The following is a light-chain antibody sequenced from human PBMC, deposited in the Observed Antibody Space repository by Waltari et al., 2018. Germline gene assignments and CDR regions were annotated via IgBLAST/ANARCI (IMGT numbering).Light chain of an antibody. Sequence: QLVLTQSPSASASLGASVTLTCTLRSGHYNYAIPWHQQRPDQVPRHLMKVNSDGSHRKGAGLPDRFSGSSSGAERYLTIFSLQAEDEADYYCQTWGTGILVFGGGTKLTVL. CDR1: SGHYNYA. J-gene: IGLJ2*01. CDR3: QTWGTGILV. CDR2: VNSDGSH. V-gene: IGLV4-69*01.